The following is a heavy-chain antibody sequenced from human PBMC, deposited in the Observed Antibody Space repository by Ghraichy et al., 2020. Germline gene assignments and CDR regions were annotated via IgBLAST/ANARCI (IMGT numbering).Heavy chain of an antibody. Sequence: SETLSLTCAVYGGSFSDYYWSWIRQPPGKGLEWIGEINHSGSTNYNPSLKSRVTISVDTSKNQFSLKVNSVTAADTAVYYCANGLLRADYWGQGTLVTVSS. CDR2: INHSGST. CDR1: GGSFSDYY. D-gene: IGHD3/OR15-3a*01. CDR3: ANGLLRADY. J-gene: IGHJ4*02. V-gene: IGHV4-34*01.